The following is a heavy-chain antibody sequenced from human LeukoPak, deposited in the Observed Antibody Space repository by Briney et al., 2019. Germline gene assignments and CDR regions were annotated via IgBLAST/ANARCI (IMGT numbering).Heavy chain of an antibody. CDR3: ARINDFWSGPTLDV. Sequence: GGSLRLSCAASGFTFSSYWMSWVRQAPGKGLEWVANIEQDGSEKYYVDSVKGRFTISRDNARNSLYLQMNSLRAEDTAVYYCARINDFWSGPTLDVWGQGTTVTVSS. V-gene: IGHV3-7*01. CDR1: GFTFSSYW. CDR2: IEQDGSEK. J-gene: IGHJ6*02. D-gene: IGHD3-3*01.